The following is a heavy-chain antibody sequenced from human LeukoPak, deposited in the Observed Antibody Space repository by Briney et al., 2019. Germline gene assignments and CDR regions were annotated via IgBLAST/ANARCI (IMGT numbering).Heavy chain of an antibody. CDR2: IYPGDSDT. Sequence: GESLKISCKGSGYSFTSYWIGWVRQMPGKGLEWMGIIYPGDSDTRYSPSFQGQVTISADKSISTAYLQWSSLKASDTAMYYCARLYEVGGFTIFGVVTAGFDYWGQGTLVTVSS. CDR1: GYSFTSYW. V-gene: IGHV5-51*01. CDR3: ARLYEVGGFTIFGVVTAGFDY. D-gene: IGHD3-3*01. J-gene: IGHJ4*02.